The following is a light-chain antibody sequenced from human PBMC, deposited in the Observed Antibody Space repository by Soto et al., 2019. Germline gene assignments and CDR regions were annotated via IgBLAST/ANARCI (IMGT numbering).Light chain of an antibody. CDR1: QSVSSY. CDR3: QQRSNWPWT. V-gene: IGKV3-11*01. J-gene: IGKJ1*01. Sequence: EIGLTQSLATLSLSPGERATRSCRASQSVSSYLAWYQQKPGQAPRLLIYDASNRATGIPARFSGSGSGTDFTLTISSLEPEDFAVYYCQQRSNWPWTFGQGTKVEIK. CDR2: DAS.